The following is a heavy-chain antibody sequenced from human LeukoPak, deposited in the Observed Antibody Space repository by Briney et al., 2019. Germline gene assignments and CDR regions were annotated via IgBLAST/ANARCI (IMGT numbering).Heavy chain of an antibody. V-gene: IGHV3-23*01. CDR2: ISGTGDGT. CDR1: GFTFNNYA. CDR3: AKGMRSLYYFDN. Sequence: GSLRLSCAASGFTFNNYAMTWVRQAPGKGLEWVSAISGTGDGTYYADSVKGRLTISRDTSKNTLYLQMNSLRAEDTAVYYCAKGMRSLYYFDNWGRGTLVTVSS. J-gene: IGHJ4*02.